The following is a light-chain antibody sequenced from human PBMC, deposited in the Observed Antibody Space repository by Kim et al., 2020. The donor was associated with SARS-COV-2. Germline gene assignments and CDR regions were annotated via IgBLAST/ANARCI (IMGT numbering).Light chain of an antibody. CDR2: KAS. CDR1: QSISSH. Sequence: ASVGDRVTITCRASQSISSHLAWYQQKPGRAPKLLIYKASTLESGVPSRFSGSGSGTEFTLSISSLQPDDFATFYCQQYDSSPWTFGRGTKVDIK. V-gene: IGKV1-5*03. J-gene: IGKJ1*01. CDR3: QQYDSSPWT.